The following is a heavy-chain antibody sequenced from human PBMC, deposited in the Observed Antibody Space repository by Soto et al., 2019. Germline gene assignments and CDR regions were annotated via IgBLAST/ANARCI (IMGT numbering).Heavy chain of an antibody. V-gene: IGHV3-48*03. CDR3: AREGGFDWFYP. CDR1: GFIFSDYE. CDR2: ISISGTII. Sequence: GGSLRLSCEGSGFIFSDYEMSWVRQVPGEGLEWISYISISGTIIHYADSVKGRFTISRDNAKNSVYLQMNSLRVEDTAIYYCAREGGFDWFYPWGQGTLVTVSS. J-gene: IGHJ5*02.